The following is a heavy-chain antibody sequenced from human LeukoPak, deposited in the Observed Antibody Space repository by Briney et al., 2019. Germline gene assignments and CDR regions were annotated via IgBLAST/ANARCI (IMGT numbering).Heavy chain of an antibody. CDR2: ISAYNGNT. J-gene: IGHJ4*02. CDR1: GYTFTSYG. D-gene: IGHD3-10*01. CDR3: AREGNVLLWFGELFPLDY. Sequence: ASVKVSCKASGYTFTSYGISWMRQAPGQGLEWMGWISAYNGNTNYAQKLQGRVTMTTDTSTSTAYMELRSLRSDDTAVYYCAREGNVLLWFGELFPLDYWGQGTLVTVSS. V-gene: IGHV1-18*01.